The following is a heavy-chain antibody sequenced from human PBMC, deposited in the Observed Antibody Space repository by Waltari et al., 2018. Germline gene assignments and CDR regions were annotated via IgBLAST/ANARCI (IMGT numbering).Heavy chain of an antibody. CDR3: ASTPFWSGPGGAEDFDY. V-gene: IGHV4-4*07. CDR1: GGSISSYY. CDR2: IYTSGST. Sequence: QVQLQESGPGLVKPSETLSLTCTVSGGSISSYYWSWIRQPAGKGLEWIGRIYTSGSTNYNPSLKSRVTMSVDTSKNQFSLKLSSVTAADTAVYYCASTPFWSGPGGAEDFDYWGQGTLVTVSS. D-gene: IGHD3-3*01. J-gene: IGHJ4*02.